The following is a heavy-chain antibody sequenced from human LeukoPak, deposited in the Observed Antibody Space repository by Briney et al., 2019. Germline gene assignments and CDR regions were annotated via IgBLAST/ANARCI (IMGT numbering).Heavy chain of an antibody. Sequence: KPSETLSLTCTVSGGSISSSSYYWGWIRQPPGKGLEWIGSIYYSGSTYYNPSLKSRVTISVDTSKNQFSLKLSSVTAADTAVYYCARERYDILTGYIGGFDYWGQGTLVTVSS. D-gene: IGHD3-9*01. CDR2: IYYSGST. V-gene: IGHV4-39*02. J-gene: IGHJ4*02. CDR1: GGSISSSSYY. CDR3: ARERYDILTGYIGGFDY.